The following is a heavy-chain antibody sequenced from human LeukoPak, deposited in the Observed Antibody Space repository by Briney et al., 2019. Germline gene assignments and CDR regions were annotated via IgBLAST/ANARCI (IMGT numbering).Heavy chain of an antibody. D-gene: IGHD2-2*01. CDR2: IYYSGST. V-gene: IGHV4-59*01. CDR1: GGSISSYY. J-gene: IGHJ6*03. CDR3: AIGYCSSTSCSGLYYYYMDV. Sequence: SETLSLTCTVSGGSISSYYWSWIRQPPGKGLEWLGYIYYSGSTNYNPSLKSRVTISVDTSKNQFSLKLSSVTAADTAVYYCAIGYCSSTSCSGLYYYYMDVWGKGTTVTVSS.